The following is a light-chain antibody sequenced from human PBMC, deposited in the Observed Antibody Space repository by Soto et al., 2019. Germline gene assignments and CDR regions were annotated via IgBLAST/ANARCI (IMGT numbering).Light chain of an antibody. Sequence: QSALTQPASVSGSPGQSITISCTGTSSNVGSYKLVSWYQQHPGKAPKLMIFEVNKRPSGVSNRFSGSKSGNTASLTISGLKVEDEADYYCCSSGGSPTYVFGTGTKLPV. CDR1: SSNVGSYKL. CDR3: CSSGGSPTYV. CDR2: EVN. V-gene: IGLV2-23*02. J-gene: IGLJ1*01.